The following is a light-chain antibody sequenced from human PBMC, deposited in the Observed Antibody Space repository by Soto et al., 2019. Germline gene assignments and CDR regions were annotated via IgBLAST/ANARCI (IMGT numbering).Light chain of an antibody. CDR2: TDD. V-gene: IGLV1-44*01. J-gene: IGLJ3*02. CDR3: AAWDDSLNGWV. Sequence: QSVLTQPPSTSGTPGQRVTISCSGSSSNIGDNTVNWYQQLPGTAPKVVIHTDDQRPSGVPDRFSGSKSRTSASLAISGLQSEDEADCYCAAWDDSLNGWVFGGGTKVTVL. CDR1: SSNIGDNT.